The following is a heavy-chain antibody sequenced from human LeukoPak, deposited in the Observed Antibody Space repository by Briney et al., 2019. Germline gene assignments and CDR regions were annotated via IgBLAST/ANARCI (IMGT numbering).Heavy chain of an antibody. CDR3: ARDSGPALLWFGELQSHNWFDP. D-gene: IGHD3-10*01. V-gene: IGHV3-21*01. Sequence: QSGGSLRLSCAASGFTFSSYSMYWVRQAPGKGLEWVSSISSSSSYIYYADSVKGRFTISRDNAKNSLYLQMNSLRAEDTAVYYCARDSGPALLWFGELQSHNWFDPWGQGTLVTVSS. CDR2: ISSSSSYI. J-gene: IGHJ5*02. CDR1: GFTFSSYS.